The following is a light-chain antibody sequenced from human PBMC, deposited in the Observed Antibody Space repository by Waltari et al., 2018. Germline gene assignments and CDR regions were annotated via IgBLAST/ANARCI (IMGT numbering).Light chain of an antibody. CDR3: CSFASPNTVI. Sequence: QSALTQPASVSGSPGQSITISCSGTSSDIGGYKLVSWYQQHPGRAPKLLVYEGSKRPSGVFSRCSGAKAGNTASLTISGLQAEDEANYYCCSFASPNTVIFGGGTKLTVL. V-gene: IGLV2-23*03. J-gene: IGLJ2*01. CDR1: SSDIGGYKL. CDR2: EGS.